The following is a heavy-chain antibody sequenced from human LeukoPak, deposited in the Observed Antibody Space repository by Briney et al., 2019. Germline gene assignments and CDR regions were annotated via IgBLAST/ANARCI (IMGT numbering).Heavy chain of an antibody. D-gene: IGHD3/OR15-3a*01. CDR2: LNPNSGGT. CDR3: ARVNFWTGYLYSYMDV. CDR1: GYTFTGYY. V-gene: IGHV1-2*02. J-gene: IGHJ6*03. Sequence: GASVKVSCKASGYTFTGYYMHWVRQAPGQGLEWMGWLNPNSGGTNYAQKFQGRVTMTRDTSISTAYMELTRLTSDDTAVYYCARVNFWTGYLYSYMDVWGEGTPVTVSS.